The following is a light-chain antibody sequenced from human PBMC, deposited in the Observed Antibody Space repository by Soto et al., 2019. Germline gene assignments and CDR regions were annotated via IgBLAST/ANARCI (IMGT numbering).Light chain of an antibody. Sequence: EIVMKQSPATLSASPGERATLSCRASQSITSNLAWYQHKPGQAPRLLIFAASTRATDVPARFSGSGSGTEFTLTISSQRSEDFAVYYCLQHNNWPRTFGQGTKVEVK. V-gene: IGKV3-15*01. J-gene: IGKJ1*01. CDR3: LQHNNWPRT. CDR2: AAS. CDR1: QSITSN.